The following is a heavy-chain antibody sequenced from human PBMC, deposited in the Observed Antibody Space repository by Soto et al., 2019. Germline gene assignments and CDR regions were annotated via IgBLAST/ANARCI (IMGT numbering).Heavy chain of an antibody. V-gene: IGHV1-46*01. J-gene: IGHJ1*01. CDR2: VNPSGGST. CDR1: GYIFTAYS. Sequence: QVQLVQSGAEVKKPGASVKVSCKASGYIFTAYSMHWVRQAPGQGLEWMDVVNPSGGSTNYAQKFQGRITMTRDTSTSTVYMDLSSLTSEDTAVYYCAREENCSDGICYSEYFQRWGQGTLVTVSS. D-gene: IGHD2-15*01. CDR3: AREENCSDGICYSEYFQR.